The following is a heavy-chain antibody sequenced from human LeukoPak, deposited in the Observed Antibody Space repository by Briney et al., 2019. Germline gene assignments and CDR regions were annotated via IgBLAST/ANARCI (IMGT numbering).Heavy chain of an antibody. J-gene: IGHJ4*02. CDR3: AVVVGATRGTYYFDY. D-gene: IGHD1-26*01. CDR2: IYYSGST. V-gene: IGHV4-39*01. Sequence: ETLSLTCTVSGGSISSSSYYWGWIRQPPGKGLEWIGSIYYSGSTYYNLSLKSRVTISVDTSKNQFSLKLSSVTAADTAVYYCAVVVGATRGTYYFDYWGQGTLVTVSS. CDR1: GGSISSSSYY.